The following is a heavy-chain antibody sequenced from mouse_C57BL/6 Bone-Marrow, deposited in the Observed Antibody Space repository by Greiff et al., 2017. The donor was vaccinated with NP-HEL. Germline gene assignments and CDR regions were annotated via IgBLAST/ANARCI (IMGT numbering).Heavy chain of an antibody. CDR1: GFTFSSYG. J-gene: IGHJ3*01. CDR3: ARHAGCPAWFAY. Sequence: EVQRVESGGDLVKPGGSLKLSCAASGFTFSSYGMSWVRQTPDKRLEWVATISSGGSYTYYPDSVKGRFTISRDKAKNTLYLQMSSLKSEYTAMYYCARHAGCPAWFAYWGQGTLVTVSA. CDR2: ISSGGSYT. V-gene: IGHV5-6*01.